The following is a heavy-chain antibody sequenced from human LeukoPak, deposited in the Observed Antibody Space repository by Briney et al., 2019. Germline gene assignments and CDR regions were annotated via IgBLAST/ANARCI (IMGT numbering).Heavy chain of an antibody. CDR3: AGSPLSGAAPGFDY. J-gene: IGHJ4*02. V-gene: IGHV3-21*01. D-gene: IGHD3-10*01. CDR2: ISSSSSYI. Sequence: GGSLRLSCAASGFTFSSYSMNWVRQAPGKGLEWVSSISSSSSYIYYADSVKGRFTISRDNAKNSLYLQMNSLRAEDTAVYYCAGSPLSGAAPGFDYWGQGTLVTVSS. CDR1: GFTFSSYS.